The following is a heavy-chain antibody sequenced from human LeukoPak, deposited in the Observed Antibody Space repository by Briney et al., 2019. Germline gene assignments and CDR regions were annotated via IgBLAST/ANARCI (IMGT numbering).Heavy chain of an antibody. CDR1: GFTFNSYW. D-gene: IGHD5-24*01. V-gene: IGHV3-7*01. CDR3: ARDLLSRMATGVGFDY. Sequence: GGSLRLSCAASGFTFNSYWMNWVRQAPGKGLEWVANIKQDGSEKYYVDSVKGRFTISRDNAKNSLYLQMNSLRAEDTAVYYCARDLLSRMATGVGFDYWGQGTLVTVSS. CDR2: IKQDGSEK. J-gene: IGHJ4*02.